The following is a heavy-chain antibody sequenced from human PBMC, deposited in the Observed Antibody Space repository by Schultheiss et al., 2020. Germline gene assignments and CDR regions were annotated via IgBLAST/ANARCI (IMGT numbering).Heavy chain of an antibody. CDR3: AKRETTGIVVVPAYGMDV. D-gene: IGHD2-2*01. CDR1: GFTFSSYG. J-gene: IGHJ6*04. Sequence: GGSLRLSCAASGFTFSSYGMHWVRQAPGKGLEWVAVISYDGSNKYYADSVKGRFTISRDNSKNTLYLQMNSLRAEDTAVYYCAKRETTGIVVVPAYGMDVWGKGTTVTVSS. CDR2: ISYDGSNK. V-gene: IGHV3-30*18.